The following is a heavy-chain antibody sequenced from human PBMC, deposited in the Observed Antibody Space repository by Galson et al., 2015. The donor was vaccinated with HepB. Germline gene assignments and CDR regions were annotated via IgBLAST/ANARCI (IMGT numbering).Heavy chain of an antibody. J-gene: IGHJ3*01. Sequence: ADSMKGRFTISRDTSKNTLYLQMNSLRAEDTAVYYCARGYCSSTSCYVFDAFDLWGQGTMVTVSS. D-gene: IGHD2-2*01. CDR3: ARGYCSSTSCYVFDAFDL. V-gene: IGHV3-30*01.